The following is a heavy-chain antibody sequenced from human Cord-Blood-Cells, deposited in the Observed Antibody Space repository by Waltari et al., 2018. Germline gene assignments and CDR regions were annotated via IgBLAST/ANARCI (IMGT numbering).Heavy chain of an antibody. CDR3: TSSEKPTARFDY. CDR2: IKSKTDGGTI. CDR1: GFTFSNAW. Sequence: EVQLVESGGGLVKPGGSLRLSCVDSGFTFSNAWMAWVRQAPGKGLEWFGRIKSKTDGGTIDYAAPVKGRFTISRDDSKNTLYLQMNSLKTEDTAVYYCTSSEKPTARFDYWGQGTLVTVSS. J-gene: IGHJ4*02. D-gene: IGHD5-18*01. V-gene: IGHV3-15*01.